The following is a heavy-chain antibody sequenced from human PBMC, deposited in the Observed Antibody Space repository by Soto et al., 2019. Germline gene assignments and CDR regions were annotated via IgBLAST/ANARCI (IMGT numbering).Heavy chain of an antibody. CDR2: ISSSSSYT. J-gene: IGHJ6*02. Sequence: QVQLVESGGGLVKPGGSLRLSCAASGFTFSDYYMSWIRQAPGKGLEWVSYISSSSSYTNYADSVKGRFTISRDNAKNSLYLQMNSLRAEDTAVYYCARDFVVVPAAMPFTFGAYYYGMDVWGQGTTVTVSS. V-gene: IGHV3-11*05. CDR1: GFTFSDYY. CDR3: ARDFVVVPAAMPFTFGAYYYGMDV. D-gene: IGHD2-2*01.